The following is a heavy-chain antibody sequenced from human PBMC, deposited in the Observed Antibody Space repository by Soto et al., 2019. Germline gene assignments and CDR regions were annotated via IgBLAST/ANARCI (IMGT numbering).Heavy chain of an antibody. CDR3: AKKWGVGTTTHFYFDY. CDR1: GYTFTGYY. Sequence: ASVKVSCRASGYTFTGYYMHWVRQAPGQGLEWMGWINPNSGGTNYAQKFQGWVTMTRDTSISTAYMELSRLRSDDTAVYYCAKKWGVGTTTHFYFDYWGLGTLVTVSS. D-gene: IGHD1-26*01. V-gene: IGHV1-2*04. CDR2: INPNSGGT. J-gene: IGHJ4*02.